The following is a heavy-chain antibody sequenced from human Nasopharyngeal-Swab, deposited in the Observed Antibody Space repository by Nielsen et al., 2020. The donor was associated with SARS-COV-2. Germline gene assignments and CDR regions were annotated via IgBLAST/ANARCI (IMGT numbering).Heavy chain of an antibody. V-gene: IGHV4-39*07. J-gene: IGHJ6*02. CDR2: IYYSGST. CDR3: ASGGVNANTIFGVVIPPLWYYYSMDV. Sequence: WIRQPPGKGLEWIGSIYYSGSTYYNPSLKSRVTISVDTSKNQFSLKLSSVTAADTAVYYCASGGVNANTIFGVVIPPLWYYYSMDVWGQGTTVTVSS. D-gene: IGHD3-3*01.